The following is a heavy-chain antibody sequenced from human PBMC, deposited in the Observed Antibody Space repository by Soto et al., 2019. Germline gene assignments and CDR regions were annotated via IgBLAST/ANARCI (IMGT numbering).Heavy chain of an antibody. V-gene: IGHV4-59*01. D-gene: IGHD4-17*01. Sequence: PSEPLSLTCTVSGGSISSYYWSWVRQPPGKGLAWIGYIYYSGSTNYNPSLKSRVTISVDTSKNQFSLKLSSVTAADTAVYYCARDYGGKATDYYYGMDVWGQGTTVTVSS. CDR3: ARDYGGKATDYYYGMDV. J-gene: IGHJ6*02. CDR1: GGSISSYY. CDR2: IYYSGST.